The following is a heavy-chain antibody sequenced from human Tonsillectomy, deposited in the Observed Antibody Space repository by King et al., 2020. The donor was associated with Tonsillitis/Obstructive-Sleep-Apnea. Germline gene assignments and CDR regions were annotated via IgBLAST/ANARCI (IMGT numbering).Heavy chain of an antibody. CDR1: GFTFSNAW. CDR3: TTRYCSSTSCYKFDY. D-gene: IGHD2-2*02. Sequence: VQLVESGGGLVKPGGSLRLSCAASGFTFSNAWMSWVRQAPGKGLEMVGSIKSKNDGGTTDYAAPGKGRFTISRDDSKNTLNLQMNSLKTEDTAVYYCTTRYCSSTSCYKFDYWGQGTLVTVSS. J-gene: IGHJ4*02. V-gene: IGHV3-15*01. CDR2: IKSKNDGGTT.